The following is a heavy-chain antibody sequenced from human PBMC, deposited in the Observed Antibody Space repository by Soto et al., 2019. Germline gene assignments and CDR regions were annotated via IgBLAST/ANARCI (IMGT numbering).Heavy chain of an antibody. CDR3: ARVSVSEFNYDILTPFDY. Sequence: SETLSLTCTVSGGSISSYYWSWIRQPPGKGLEWIGYIYYSGRTNYNPSLKSRVTISVDTSKNQFSLKLSSVTAADTAVYYCARVSVSEFNYDILTPFDYWGQGTLVTVSS. CDR1: GGSISSYY. J-gene: IGHJ4*02. D-gene: IGHD3-9*01. CDR2: IYYSGRT. V-gene: IGHV4-59*01.